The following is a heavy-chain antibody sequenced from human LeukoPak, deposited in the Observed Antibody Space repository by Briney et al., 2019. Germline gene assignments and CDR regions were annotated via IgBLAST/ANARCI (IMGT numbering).Heavy chain of an antibody. Sequence: GGSLRLSCAASGFTFSSYAMNWVRQAPGKGLEWVSAISGSGGSTYYADSVKGRFTISRDNSKNTLYLQMNSLRAEDTAVYYCAKDLGHYYDSSGYLSSFDYWGQGTLVTVSS. V-gene: IGHV3-23*01. CDR1: GFTFSSYA. CDR3: AKDLGHYYDSSGYLSSFDY. J-gene: IGHJ4*02. D-gene: IGHD3-22*01. CDR2: ISGSGGST.